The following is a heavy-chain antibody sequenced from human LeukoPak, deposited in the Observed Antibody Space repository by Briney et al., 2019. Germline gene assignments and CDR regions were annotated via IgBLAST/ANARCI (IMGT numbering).Heavy chain of an antibody. D-gene: IGHD4-17*01. CDR2: ISYIGST. Sequence: SETLSLTCAVSDDSFSSHYWSWIRQPPGKGLEWIGYISYIGSTNYNPSLKSRVTISIDTSKNQFSLKLSSVTAADTAVYYCARDLVTVTKGFDIWGQGTMVSVSS. CDR3: ARDLVTVTKGFDI. J-gene: IGHJ3*02. CDR1: DDSFSSHY. V-gene: IGHV4-59*11.